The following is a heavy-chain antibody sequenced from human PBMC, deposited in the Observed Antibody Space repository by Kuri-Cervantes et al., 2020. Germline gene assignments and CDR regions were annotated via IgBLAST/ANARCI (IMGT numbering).Heavy chain of an antibody. CDR2: FDPEDGET. CDR1: GYTLTELS. V-gene: IGHV1-24*01. CDR3: ARARGRFLEWFHSPFDY. J-gene: IGHJ4*02. Sequence: ASVKVSCKVSGYTLTELSMHWVRQAPGKGLEWMGGFDPEDGETIYAQKFQGRVTITADESTSTAYMELSSLRSEDTAVYYCARARGRFLEWFHSPFDYWGQGTLVTVSS. D-gene: IGHD3-3*01.